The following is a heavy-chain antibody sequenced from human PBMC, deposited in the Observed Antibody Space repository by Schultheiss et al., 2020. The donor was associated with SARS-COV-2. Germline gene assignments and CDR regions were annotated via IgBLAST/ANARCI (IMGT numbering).Heavy chain of an antibody. D-gene: IGHD3-16*01. CDR2: ISWNSGSI. CDR3: ARPTKSGGFDP. CDR1: GFTFSSYA. Sequence: SLRLSCAASGFTFSSYAMSWVRQAPGKGLEWVSGISWNSGSIGYADSVKGRFTISRDNAKNSLYLQMNSLRAEDTAVYYCARPTKSGGFDPWGQGTLVTVSS. V-gene: IGHV3-9*01. J-gene: IGHJ5*02.